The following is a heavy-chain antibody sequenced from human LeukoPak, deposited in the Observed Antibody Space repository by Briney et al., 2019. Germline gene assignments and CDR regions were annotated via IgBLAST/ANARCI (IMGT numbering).Heavy chain of an antibody. J-gene: IGHJ3*02. CDR1: GYNLPSYW. Sequence: GESLRISCKGTGYNLPSYWFGWVREMPGKGLEWMGIIYPYDSETRYSPSFQGQVTISVDKSISSAYLQWSSLKASDTAMYYCARRSCGGEGYDFFEIWGQGTMITVSS. CDR3: ARRSCGGEGYDFFEI. V-gene: IGHV5-51*01. D-gene: IGHD2-21*01. CDR2: IYPYDSET.